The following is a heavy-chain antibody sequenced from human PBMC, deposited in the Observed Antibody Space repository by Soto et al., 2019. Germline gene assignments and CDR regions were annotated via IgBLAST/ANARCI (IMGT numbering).Heavy chain of an antibody. Sequence: PGESLKISCKGSGYSFTSYWIGWVRQMPGKGLEWMGIIYPGDSDTRYSPSFQGQVTISADKSISTAYLQWSSLKASDTAMYYCARRDGYSGYDPGGYNWFDPWGQGTLVTVSS. CDR2: IYPGDSDT. CDR1: GYSFTSYW. V-gene: IGHV5-51*01. CDR3: ARRDGYSGYDPGGYNWFDP. J-gene: IGHJ5*02. D-gene: IGHD5-12*01.